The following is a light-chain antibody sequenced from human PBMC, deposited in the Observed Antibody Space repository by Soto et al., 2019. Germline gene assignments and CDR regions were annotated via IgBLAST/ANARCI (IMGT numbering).Light chain of an antibody. CDR2: KVS. CDR1: QSLVYSDGDTY. V-gene: IGKV2-30*01. CDR3: MQGTHWPWT. Sequence: DVVMTQSPLSLPVTLGQPASISCMSAQSLVYSDGDTYLSWFQQRPGQSPRRLIYKVSNRDSGVPDRFSGSGSGTDFTLKISWVEAEDVGVYYCMQGTHWPWTFGQGTKVEVK. J-gene: IGKJ1*01.